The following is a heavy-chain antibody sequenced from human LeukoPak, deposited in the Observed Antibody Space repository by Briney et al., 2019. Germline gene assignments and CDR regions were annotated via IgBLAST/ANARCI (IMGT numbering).Heavy chain of an antibody. Sequence: PSETLSLTCAVYGGSLSGYYWSWIRQPPGKGLEWIGEISHSGSTNYNPSLKSRVTISVDTSKNQFSLKLSSVTAADTAVYYCAIGIGIAAARRFDPWGQGTLVTVSS. J-gene: IGHJ5*02. CDR2: ISHSGST. CDR3: AIGIGIAAARRFDP. D-gene: IGHD6-13*01. CDR1: GGSLSGYY. V-gene: IGHV4-34*01.